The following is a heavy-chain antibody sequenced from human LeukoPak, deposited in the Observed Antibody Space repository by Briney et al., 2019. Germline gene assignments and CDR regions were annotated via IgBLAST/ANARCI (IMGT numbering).Heavy chain of an antibody. Sequence: LRLSCAASGFTFSSYEMNWVRQAPGKGLEWIGSIYYSATTYYNPSLKSRVSISVDTSKNHFSLRLSSMTAADTAVYYCAASFYDIHNSPPYYMDVWGRGTTVTVSS. CDR1: GFTFSSYE. D-gene: IGHD3-9*01. CDR3: AASFYDIHNSPPYYMDV. CDR2: IYYSATT. V-gene: IGHV4-59*05. J-gene: IGHJ6*03.